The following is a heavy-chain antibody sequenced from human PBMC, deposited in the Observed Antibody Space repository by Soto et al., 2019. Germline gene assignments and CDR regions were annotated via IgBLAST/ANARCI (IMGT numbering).Heavy chain of an antibody. J-gene: IGHJ3*02. Sequence: AASVKVSCKASGGTFSSYAISWVRQAPGQGLEWMGGIIPIFGTANYAQKFQGRVTITADESTSTAYMELSSLRSEDTAVYYCARDPPGAGTGGWPFDIWGQGTMVTDSS. CDR2: IIPIFGTA. V-gene: IGHV1-69*13. CDR3: ARDPPGAGTGGWPFDI. D-gene: IGHD1-7*01. CDR1: GGTFSSYA.